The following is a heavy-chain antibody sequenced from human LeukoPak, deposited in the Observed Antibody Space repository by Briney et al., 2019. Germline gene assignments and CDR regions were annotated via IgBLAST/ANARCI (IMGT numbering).Heavy chain of an antibody. CDR2: ISSNGGST. J-gene: IGHJ3*02. D-gene: IGHD6-19*01. V-gene: IGHV3-64*01. Sequence: GGSPRLSCAASGFTFSSYAMHWVRQAPGKGLEYVSAISSNGGSTYYANSVKGRFTISRDNSKSTLYLQMGSLRAEDMAVYYCARVLAVAGTGAFDIWGQGTMVTVSS. CDR1: GFTFSSYA. CDR3: ARVLAVAGTGAFDI.